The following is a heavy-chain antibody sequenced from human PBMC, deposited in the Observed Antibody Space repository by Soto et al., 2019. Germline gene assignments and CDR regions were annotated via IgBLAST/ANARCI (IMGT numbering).Heavy chain of an antibody. D-gene: IGHD6-19*01. CDR1: GGSISNYY. Sequence: SETLSLTCTVSGGSISNYYWSWIRQPPGKGLEWIGYIYSSGSTNYNPSLKSRVTISVDTSKNQFSLKLTSVTAADTAVYYCARSRWLVLWGQGPLVTVSS. CDR3: ARSRWLVL. V-gene: IGHV4-59*01. J-gene: IGHJ4*02. CDR2: IYSSGST.